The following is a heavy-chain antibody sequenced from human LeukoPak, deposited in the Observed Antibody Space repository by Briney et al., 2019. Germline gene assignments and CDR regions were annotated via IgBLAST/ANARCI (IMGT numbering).Heavy chain of an antibody. CDR3: AKDFRIAAAGTLWFDP. J-gene: IGHJ5*02. CDR1: GFTFSSYA. V-gene: IGHV3-30*02. CDR2: IRYDGSNK. Sequence: GGSLRLSCAASGFTFSSYAMHWVRQAPGKGLEWVAFIRYDGSNKYYADSVKGRFTISRDNSKNTLYLQMNSLRAEDTAVYYCAKDFRIAAAGTLWFDPWGQGTLVTVSS. D-gene: IGHD6-13*01.